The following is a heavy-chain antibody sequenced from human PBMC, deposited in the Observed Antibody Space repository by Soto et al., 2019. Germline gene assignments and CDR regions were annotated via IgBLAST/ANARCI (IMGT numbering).Heavy chain of an antibody. CDR2: VWKDGNTK. CDR3: ARGEAWTDEAVDI. V-gene: IGHV3-33*01. D-gene: IGHD5-12*01. CDR1: GFSVSNYG. J-gene: IGHJ3*02. Sequence: QVQLVESGGGVVQPGQSLRLSCAASGFSVSNYGMHWVRQAPGKGLEWVAVVWKDGNTKPYGDSVKGRFTISRDNSKNTRELQMSSLRGEDTAVYYGARGEAWTDEAVDIWGQGTRVTVSS.